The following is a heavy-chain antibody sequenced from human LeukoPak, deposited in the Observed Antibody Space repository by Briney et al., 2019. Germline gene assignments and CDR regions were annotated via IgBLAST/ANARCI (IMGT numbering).Heavy chain of an antibody. V-gene: IGHV4-4*07. Sequence: SETLSLTRSVSGDSISYFYWSWIRQAAGKGLEWIGRTSSSGNTDYNASLKSRVTMSVDTSKNQLSLKVISVTAADTAVYYCTRDPLAAGYDILTGGFDPWGQGTLVTVSS. J-gene: IGHJ5*02. CDR3: TRDPLAAGYDILTGGFDP. CDR2: TSSSGNT. CDR1: GDSISYFY. D-gene: IGHD3-9*01.